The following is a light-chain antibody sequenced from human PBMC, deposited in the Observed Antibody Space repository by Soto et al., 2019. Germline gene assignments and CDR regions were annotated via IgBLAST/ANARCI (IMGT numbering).Light chain of an antibody. CDR2: DAS. CDR1: QSVSSS. J-gene: IGKJ4*01. CDR3: QHRGNWPLT. Sequence: EIVVTQSPATLSVSPGERVTLSCRASQSVSSSLAWYQQRPGQAPRLLIYDASNRATGIPARFSGSGSGTDFTLTISSLEPEDFALYYCQHRGNWPLTFGGGTKVDIK. V-gene: IGKV3-11*01.